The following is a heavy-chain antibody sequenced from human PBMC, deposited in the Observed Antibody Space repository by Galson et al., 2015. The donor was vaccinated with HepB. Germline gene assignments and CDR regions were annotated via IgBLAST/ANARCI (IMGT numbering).Heavy chain of an antibody. CDR2: ISYDGSNK. CDR3: AKDRDDFWSGYSSFDY. Sequence: SLRLSCAASGFTFSSYGMHWVRQAPGKGLEWVAVISYDGSNKYYADSVKGRFTISRDNSKNTLYLQMNSLRAEDTAVYYCAKDRDDFWSGYSSFDYWGQGTLVTVSS. CDR1: GFTFSSYG. D-gene: IGHD3-3*01. V-gene: IGHV3-30*18. J-gene: IGHJ4*02.